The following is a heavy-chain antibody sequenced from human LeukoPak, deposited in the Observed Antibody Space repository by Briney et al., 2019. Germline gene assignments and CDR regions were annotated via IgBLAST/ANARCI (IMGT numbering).Heavy chain of an antibody. J-gene: IGHJ4*02. Sequence: ASETLSLTCTVSGGSVSSYYWSWIRQPPGKGLEWIGYIYYSGSTNYNPSLKSRVTISVDTSKNQFSLKLSSVTAADTAVYYCARDVYDTRYFDYWGQGTLVTVSS. CDR2: IYYSGST. CDR3: ARDVYDTRYFDY. CDR1: GGSVSSYY. D-gene: IGHD3-16*01. V-gene: IGHV4-59*02.